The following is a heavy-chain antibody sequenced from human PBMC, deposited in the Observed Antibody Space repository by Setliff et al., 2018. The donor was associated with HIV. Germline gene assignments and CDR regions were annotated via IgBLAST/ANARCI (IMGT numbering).Heavy chain of an antibody. D-gene: IGHD6-25*01. J-gene: IGHJ4*02. V-gene: IGHV4-39*01. Sequence: PSETLSLTFTVSGVPTSASTYYWGWIRQPPGKGLDWIGYISYSGKTYYNPSLKSRVTISVDTSNNHFSLRLNSVTAADTAIYYCARQGAATGHSFDSWGPGALVTVSS. CDR3: ARQGAATGHSFDS. CDR1: GVPTSASTYY. CDR2: ISYSGKT.